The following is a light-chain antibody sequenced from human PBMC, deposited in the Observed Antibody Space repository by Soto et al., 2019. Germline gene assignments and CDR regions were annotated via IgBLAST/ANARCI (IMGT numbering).Light chain of an antibody. CDR2: EVS. V-gene: IGLV2-14*01. J-gene: IGLJ1*01. CDR1: SSDVGGYNY. Sequence: QSALTQPASVSGSLGQSVTISCTGTSSDVGGYNYVSWYQQHPGKAPKLLIYEVSNRPSGVSNRFSGSKSGNTASLTISGLQAEDEADYYCKSYIKFLTHDVFGTGTKVTVL. CDR3: KSYIKFLTHDV.